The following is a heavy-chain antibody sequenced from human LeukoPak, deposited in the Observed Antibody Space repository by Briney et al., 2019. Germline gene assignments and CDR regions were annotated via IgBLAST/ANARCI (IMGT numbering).Heavy chain of an antibody. D-gene: IGHD3-16*01. CDR1: GDSRSSGGFH. J-gene: IGHJ1*01. CDR2: VFSSGST. V-gene: IGHV4-61*02. Sequence: PSETLSLTCTVSGDSRSSGGFHWSWIRQPAGQGLEWIGRVFSSGSTFYSPSLKSRVTMSVDTSNSHFSLNLTPVTAADTALYYCAAMRGMKVMTWGQGTLVTVSS. CDR3: AAMRGMKVMT.